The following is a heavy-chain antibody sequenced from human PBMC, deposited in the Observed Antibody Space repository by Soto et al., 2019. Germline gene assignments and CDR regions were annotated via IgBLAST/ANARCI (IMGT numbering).Heavy chain of an antibody. D-gene: IGHD3-22*01. V-gene: IGHV3-23*01. J-gene: IGHJ4*02. Sequence: EVQLLESGGGIVQPGGPLRLSCVASGFTFSNYDMSWVRQAPGKGLDWVSTISGSGDRTYYADSVKGRFTISRDNSRNTVYLQMNSLRVEDTAVYYCVNRNYYAKSGYTFPYFDFWGQGNLVTVSS. CDR3: VNRNYYAKSGYTFPYFDF. CDR1: GFTFSNYD. CDR2: ISGSGDRT.